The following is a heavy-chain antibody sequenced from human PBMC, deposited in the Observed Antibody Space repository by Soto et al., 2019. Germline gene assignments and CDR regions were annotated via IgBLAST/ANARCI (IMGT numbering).Heavy chain of an antibody. Sequence: QVQLVESGGGVVQPGRSLRISCAASGFTFSSYAMHWVCQAPGKGLVWVAVISYDGSNKYYADSLKGRFTISRDNSKNTLYLQMNLLRAEDTAVYYCARVKGTSHDYGDYFYYGMDVWGQGTTVTVSS. CDR3: ARVKGTSHDYGDYFYYGMDV. CDR1: GFTFSSYA. V-gene: IGHV3-30-3*01. D-gene: IGHD4-17*01. J-gene: IGHJ6*02. CDR2: ISYDGSNK.